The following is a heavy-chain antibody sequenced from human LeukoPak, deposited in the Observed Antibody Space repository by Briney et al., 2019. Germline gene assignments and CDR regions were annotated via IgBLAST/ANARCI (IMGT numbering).Heavy chain of an antibody. D-gene: IGHD3-22*01. J-gene: IGHJ4*02. V-gene: IGHV4-34*01. Sequence: SETLSLTCAVYGGSFSGYYWSWIRQPPGKGLEWIGEINHSGSTNYNPSLKSRVTISVDTSKNQFSLKLSSVTAADTAVHYCARGRHYYDSSGYYYNYWGQGTLVTVSS. CDR3: ARGRHYYDSSGYYYNY. CDR1: GGSFSGYY. CDR2: INHSGST.